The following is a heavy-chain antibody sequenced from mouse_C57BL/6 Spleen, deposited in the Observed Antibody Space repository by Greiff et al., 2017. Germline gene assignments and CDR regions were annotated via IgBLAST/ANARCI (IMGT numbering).Heavy chain of an antibody. CDR2: ILPGSGST. V-gene: IGHV1-9*01. D-gene: IGHD2-3*01. CDR3: ARSSLIYDGYPNYFGC. J-gene: IGHJ2*01. Sequence: QVQLQQSGAELMKPGASVKLSCKATGYTFTGYWIEWVKQRPGHGLEWIGEILPGSGSTNYNEKFKGKATFTADTSSNTAYMQLSSLTTEDSAIYYCARSSLIYDGYPNYFGCWGQGATLTVSS. CDR1: GYTFTGYW.